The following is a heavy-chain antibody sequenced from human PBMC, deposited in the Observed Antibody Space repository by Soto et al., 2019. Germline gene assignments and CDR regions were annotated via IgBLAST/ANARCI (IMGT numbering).Heavy chain of an antibody. CDR3: ARRNYDFWSGYRTSFDY. V-gene: IGHV4-30-4*01. D-gene: IGHD3-3*01. Sequence: ASETLSLTCTVSGGSISSGDYYWSWIRQPPGKGLEWIGYIYYSGSTYYNPSLKSRVTISVDTSKNQFSLKLSSVTAADTAVYYCARRNYDFWSGYRTSFDYWGQGTLVTVSS. J-gene: IGHJ4*02. CDR1: GGSISSGDYY. CDR2: IYYSGST.